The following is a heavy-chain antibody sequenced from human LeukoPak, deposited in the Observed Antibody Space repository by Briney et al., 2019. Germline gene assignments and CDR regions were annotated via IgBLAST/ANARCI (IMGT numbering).Heavy chain of an antibody. Sequence: PSETLSLTCTVSGGSISSSSYYWGWIRQPPGKGLEWIGSIYYSGSTYYNPSLKSRVTISVDTSKNQFSLKLSSVTAADTAVYYCARDDQALDFFDYWGQGTLVTVSS. V-gene: IGHV4-39*07. CDR1: GGSISSSSYY. D-gene: IGHD3-3*01. CDR3: ARDDQALDFFDY. J-gene: IGHJ4*02. CDR2: IYYSGST.